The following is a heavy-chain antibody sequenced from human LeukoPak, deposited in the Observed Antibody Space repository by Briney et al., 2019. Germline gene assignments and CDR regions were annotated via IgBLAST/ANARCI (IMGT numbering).Heavy chain of an antibody. CDR2: ISAYNGNT. J-gene: IGHJ4*02. V-gene: IGHV1-18*01. CDR3: ARCIAAAGYGDY. D-gene: IGHD6-13*01. Sequence: SXXASGYTFTSXXISWXXQAXGXXXXXMGWISAYNGNTNYAQKLQGRVTMTTDTSTSTAYMELRSLRSDDTAVYYCARCIAAAGYGDYWGQGTLVTVSS. CDR1: GYTFTSXX.